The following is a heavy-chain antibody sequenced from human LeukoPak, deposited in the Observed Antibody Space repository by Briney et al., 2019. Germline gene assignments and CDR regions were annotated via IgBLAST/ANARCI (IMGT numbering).Heavy chain of an antibody. D-gene: IGHD5-18*01. CDR1: GFTFSSYG. J-gene: IGHJ4*02. Sequence: PGGSLRLSCAASGFTFSSYGMHWVRQAPGKGLEWAAVISYDGSNKYYADSVKGRFTISRDNSKNTLYLQMNSLRAEDTAVYYCAKDGGKTGLRLGLENWGQGTWSPSPQ. V-gene: IGHV3-30*18. CDR2: ISYDGSNK. CDR3: AKDGGKTGLRLGLEN.